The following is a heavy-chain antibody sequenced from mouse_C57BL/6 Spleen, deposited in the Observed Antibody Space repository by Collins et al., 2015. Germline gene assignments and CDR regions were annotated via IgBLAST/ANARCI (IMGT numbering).Heavy chain of an antibody. V-gene: IGHV1-52*01. CDR1: GYTFTSYW. D-gene: IGHD2-10*02. CDR2: IDPSDSET. J-gene: IGHJ4*01. Sequence: QVQLQQPGAELVRPGSSVKLSCKASGYTFTSYWMHWVKQRPIQGLEWIGNIDPSDSETHYNQKFKDKATLTVDKSSSTAYVQLSSLTSEDSAVYYCAKSYDHYAMDYWGQGTSVTVSS. CDR3: AKSYDHYAMDY.